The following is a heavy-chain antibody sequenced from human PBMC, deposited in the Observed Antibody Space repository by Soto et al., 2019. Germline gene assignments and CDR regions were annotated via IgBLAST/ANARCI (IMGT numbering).Heavy chain of an antibody. CDR2: ISGYNGNT. CDR1: VYTFTSYG. V-gene: IGHV1-18*04. CDR3: ARARKYYYGSGSPYYYGIDV. Sequence: QVQLVQSGAEVKKPGASVKVSCKASVYTFTSYGVSWVRQVPGQGLEWMGGISGYNGNTNYAQKLKGRVTITTYTSTITAYMEMRSLRSDDTAVYYCARARKYYYGSGSPYYYGIDVCGQWITVTVSS. J-gene: IGHJ6*02. D-gene: IGHD3-10*01.